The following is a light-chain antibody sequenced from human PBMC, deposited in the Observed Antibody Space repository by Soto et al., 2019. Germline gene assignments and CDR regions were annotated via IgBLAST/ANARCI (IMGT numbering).Light chain of an antibody. J-gene: IGLJ2*01. CDR1: SGHSSYA. V-gene: IGLV4-69*01. Sequence: QPVLTQSPSASASLGASVNLTCTLSSGHSSYAIAWHQQQPEKGPRYLMNVNSDGSHTKGDGIPDRFSGSSSGAERYLTISSLQSEDEADYYCQTWGTGIVVFGGGTKLTVL. CDR2: VNSDGSH. CDR3: QTWGTGIVV.